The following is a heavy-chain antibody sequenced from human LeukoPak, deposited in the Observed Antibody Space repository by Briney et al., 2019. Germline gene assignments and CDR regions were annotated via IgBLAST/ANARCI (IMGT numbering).Heavy chain of an antibody. V-gene: IGHV1-46*01. CDR2: NNPSGGST. J-gene: IGHJ4*02. D-gene: IGHD4-17*01. Sequence: ASVNVSCKASGYTFTSYYMHWVRQAPGQGLEWMGINNPSGGSTSYAQKFQGRVTMTRDTSTSTVYMELSSLRSEDTAVYYCARDGDYYGDRGYYFDYWGQGTLVTVSS. CDR3: ARDGDYYGDRGYYFDY. CDR1: GYTFTSYY.